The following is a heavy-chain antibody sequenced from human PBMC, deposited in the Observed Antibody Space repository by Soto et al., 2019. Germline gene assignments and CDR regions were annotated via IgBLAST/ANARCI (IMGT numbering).Heavy chain of an antibody. J-gene: IGHJ1*01. CDR3: ARVGLKFLIEGEVFQV. CDR1: GFTLSSYS. D-gene: IGHD3-3*01. Sequence: DVYLVESRGGLVQPGGSLRLSCTASGFTLSSYSMNWVRQAPGKGPEWVSHISSNSDTVDYADSVKGRFTISRDNARNSLCLQMNSLRAEDTAVYYCARVGLKFLIEGEVFQVWGQGTLVTGSS. V-gene: IGHV3-48*01. CDR2: ISSNSDTV.